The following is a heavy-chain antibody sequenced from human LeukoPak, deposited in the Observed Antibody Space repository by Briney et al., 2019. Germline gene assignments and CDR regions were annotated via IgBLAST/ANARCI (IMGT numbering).Heavy chain of an antibody. J-gene: IGHJ4*02. V-gene: IGHV3-21*01. CDR1: GFTFRRYS. CDR2: ISSSSSYI. CDR3: ARTEQSRGYNFDY. D-gene: IGHD5-18*01. Sequence: GGSLRLSCAASGFTFRRYSMNWVRQAPGKGLEWVSSISSSSSYIYYAGSVKGRFTISRDNAKNSLYLQMNSLRAEDTAVYYCARTEQSRGYNFDYWGQGTLVTVSS.